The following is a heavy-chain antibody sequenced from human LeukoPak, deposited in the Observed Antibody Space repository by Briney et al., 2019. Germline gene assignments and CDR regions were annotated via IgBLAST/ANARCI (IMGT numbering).Heavy chain of an antibody. CDR3: AKGVTMVRGVNDWFDP. CDR2: ISWNSGSI. J-gene: IGHJ5*02. D-gene: IGHD3-10*01. CDR1: GFTFDDYA. Sequence: PGGSLRLSCAASGFTFDDYAMHWVRQAPGKGLDWVSGISWNSGSIGYADSVKGRFTISRDNAKNSLYLQMNSLRAEDTALYYCAKGVTMVRGVNDWFDPWGQGTLVTVSS. V-gene: IGHV3-9*01.